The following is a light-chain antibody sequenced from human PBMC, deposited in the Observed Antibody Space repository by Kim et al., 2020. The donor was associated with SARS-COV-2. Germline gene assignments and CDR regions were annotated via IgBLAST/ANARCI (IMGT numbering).Light chain of an antibody. CDR2: KNN. J-gene: IGLJ2*01. CDR1: SSNIGTNT. V-gene: IGLV1-44*01. Sequence: ELTQPPSASGTPGQSVTVSCSGGSSNIGTNTVNWYQQLPGKAPKILIYKNNQRPSGVPDRFSGSKSGTSASLAIGGLQSKDEADYYCATWDEGLNGPVFGGGTQLTVL. CDR3: ATWDEGLNGPV.